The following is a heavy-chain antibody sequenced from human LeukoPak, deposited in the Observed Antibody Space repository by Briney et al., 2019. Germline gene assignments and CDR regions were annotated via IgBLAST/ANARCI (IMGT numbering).Heavy chain of an antibody. CDR1: GFTFSSYG. CDR3: AKDSTGGIGAFDI. V-gene: IGHV3-33*06. D-gene: IGHD1-26*01. Sequence: PGRSLRLSCAASGFTFSSYGMHWVRQAPGKGLEWVAVIWYDGSNKYYADSVKGRFTISRDNSKNTLYLQMNSLGAEDTAVYSCAKDSTGGIGAFDIWGQGTMVTVSS. J-gene: IGHJ3*02. CDR2: IWYDGSNK.